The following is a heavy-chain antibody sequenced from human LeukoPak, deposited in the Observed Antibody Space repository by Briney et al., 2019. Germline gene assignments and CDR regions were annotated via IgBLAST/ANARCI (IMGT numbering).Heavy chain of an antibody. CDR3: ASNLGGSSQTFDY. D-gene: IGHD3-16*01. J-gene: IGHJ4*02. CDR1: GDSISSYY. CDR2: IYYSGST. Sequence: PSETLSLTCIVSGDSISSYYWSWVRQPPGKGLEWVGYIYYSGSTNYNPSLKSRVTISVDTSKNQFSLKLSSVTAADTAVYYCASNLGGSSQTFDYWGQGTLVTVSS. V-gene: IGHV4-59*01.